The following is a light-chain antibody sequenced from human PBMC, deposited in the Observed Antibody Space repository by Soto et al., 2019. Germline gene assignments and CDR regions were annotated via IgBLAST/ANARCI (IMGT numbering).Light chain of an antibody. CDR2: GAS. V-gene: IGKV3-15*01. CDR3: QQYDKWPPSNT. CDR1: QSVSSN. J-gene: IGKJ2*01. Sequence: EIVMTQSPATLSVSPGEGATVPCRASQSVSSNLAWYQQKPGQAPRLLIYGASTRATGIPARFSGSGSVTEFTLTITSLQSEDFAVYYCQQYDKWPPSNTFGQGTKLEIK.